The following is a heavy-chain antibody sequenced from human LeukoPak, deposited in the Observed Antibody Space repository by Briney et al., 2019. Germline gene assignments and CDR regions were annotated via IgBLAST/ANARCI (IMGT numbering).Heavy chain of an antibody. D-gene: IGHD2-2*01. CDR1: GFTFSSYG. Sequence: GGSLRLSCAASGFTFSSYGMHWVRQAPGKGLEWVAFIRYDGSNKYYADSVKGRFTISRDNSKNTLYLQMNSLRAEDTAVYYCARGRVIPSTDYWGQGTLVTVSS. CDR3: ARGRVIPSTDY. CDR2: IRYDGSNK. J-gene: IGHJ4*02. V-gene: IGHV3-30*02.